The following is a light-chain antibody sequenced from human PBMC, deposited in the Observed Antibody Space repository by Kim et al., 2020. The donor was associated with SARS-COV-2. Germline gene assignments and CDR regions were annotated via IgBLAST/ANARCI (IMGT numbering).Light chain of an antibody. CDR1: QRVPSRY. Sequence: EVVLTQSPDTLSLSLGERVTLSCTASQRVPSRYLAWYQQRLGRAPRLLIYDASVRATGIADRFSGSGSGTDFTLTISRLQPEDAAVYLCYQYGLTPTFGQGTKVDIK. CDR2: DAS. J-gene: IGKJ1*01. CDR3: YQYGLTPT. V-gene: IGKV3-20*01.